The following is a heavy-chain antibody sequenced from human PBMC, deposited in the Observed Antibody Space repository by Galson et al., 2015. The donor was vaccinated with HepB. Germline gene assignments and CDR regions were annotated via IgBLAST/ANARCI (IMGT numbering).Heavy chain of an antibody. CDR1: GFTFSSYS. CDR3: ARGCGRRSSTSCYYGVVV. V-gene: IGHV3-48*02. J-gene: IGHJ4*02. D-gene: IGHD2-2*01. CDR2: ISSSSSTI. Sequence: SLRLSCAASGFTFSSYSMNWVRQAPGKGLEWVSYISSSSSTIYYADSVKGRFTISRDNAKNSLYLQMNSLRDEDTAVYYCARGCGRRSSTSCYYGVVVWGQGTLVTVSS.